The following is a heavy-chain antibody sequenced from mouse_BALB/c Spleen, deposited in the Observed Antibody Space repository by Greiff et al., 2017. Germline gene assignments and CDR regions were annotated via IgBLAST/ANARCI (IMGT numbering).Heavy chain of an antibody. D-gene: IGHD2-1*01. J-gene: IGHJ1*01. CDR1: GFAFSSYD. Sequence: EVKVVESGGGLVKPGGSLKLSCAASGFAFSSYDMSWVRQTPEKRLEWVAYISSGGGSTYYPDTVKGRFTISRDNAKNTLYLQMSSLKSEDTAMYYCARQRGKDSYWYFDVWGAGTTVTVSS. V-gene: IGHV5-12-1*01. CDR3: ARQRGKDSYWYFDV. CDR2: ISSGGGST.